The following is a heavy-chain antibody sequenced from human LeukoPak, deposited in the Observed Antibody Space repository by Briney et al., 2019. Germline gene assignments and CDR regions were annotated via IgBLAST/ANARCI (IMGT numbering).Heavy chain of an antibody. V-gene: IGHV1-24*01. Sequence: ASAKVSCKVSGYTLTELSMRWGRPAPGKGLESMAGLDAEDGETIYAQMFQGRVTITEDTSTNTAYMDMSSLRSENTAVYYCATASWGAQNWFDPWGQGTLVTVSS. CDR2: LDAEDGET. D-gene: IGHD3-16*01. CDR3: ATASWGAQNWFDP. CDR1: GYTLTELS. J-gene: IGHJ5*02.